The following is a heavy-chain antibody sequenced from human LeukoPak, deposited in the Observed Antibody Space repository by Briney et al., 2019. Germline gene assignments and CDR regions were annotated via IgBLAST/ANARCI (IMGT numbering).Heavy chain of an antibody. CDR2: ISLTGQT. D-gene: IGHD6-6*01. CDR1: GGSISSTNW. J-gene: IGHJ3*02. V-gene: IGHV4-4*02. Sequence: PSGTLSLTCGVSGGSISSTNWWSWVRQSPGQGLEWIGEISLTGQTNYNPSLSGRVTMLLDESSNHLSLHLTSVTAADTAVYYCARPNGSRLSSSPSVGGAFDIWGQGTMVTVSS. CDR3: ARPNGSRLSSSPSVGGAFDI.